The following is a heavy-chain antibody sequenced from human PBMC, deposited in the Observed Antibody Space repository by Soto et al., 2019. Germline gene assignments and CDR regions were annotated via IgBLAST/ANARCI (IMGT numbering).Heavy chain of an antibody. CDR3: AHRRGDLLTGHYYFDY. D-gene: IGHD3-9*01. CDR2: ISWDGEK. J-gene: IGHJ4*02. V-gene: IGHV2-5*02. CDR1: GFSLNTRGVG. Sequence: QITLKESGPTLVKPTQTLTLTCTFSGFSLNTRGVGVGWIRQPPGKALEWLALISWDGEKRYSPSLKSRLTITKDTSENQVVLTMTNMDPVDTATYYYAHRRGDLLTGHYYFDYWGQGTLVTVSS.